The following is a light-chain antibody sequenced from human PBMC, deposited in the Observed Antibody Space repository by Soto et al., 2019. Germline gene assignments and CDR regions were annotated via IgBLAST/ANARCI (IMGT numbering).Light chain of an antibody. CDR2: SAS. Sequence: DIQMTQSPSSVSASLGDRATITCRASQGISNLLVWYQQKPGKAPKLLMYSASNLQSGVPSRAPGSGSGTDFTHTISRLQPEDFQTYYGQQPNSFPLPFGGGTNVDFK. CDR1: QGISNL. J-gene: IGKJ4*01. CDR3: QQPNSFPLP. V-gene: IGKV1-12*01.